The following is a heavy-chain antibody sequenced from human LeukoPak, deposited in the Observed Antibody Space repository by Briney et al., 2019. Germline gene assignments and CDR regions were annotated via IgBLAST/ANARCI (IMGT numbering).Heavy chain of an antibody. CDR1: GFTFDDYA. J-gene: IGHJ4*02. Sequence: GGSLRLSCAASGFTFDDYAMHWVRQAPGKGLEWVSGISWNSGSIGYADSVKGRFTISRDNSKNTLYLQMNSLRAEDTAVYYCAKDTYYYDSSGYLDYWGQGTLVTVSS. V-gene: IGHV3-9*01. CDR2: ISWNSGSI. CDR3: AKDTYYYDSSGYLDY. D-gene: IGHD3-22*01.